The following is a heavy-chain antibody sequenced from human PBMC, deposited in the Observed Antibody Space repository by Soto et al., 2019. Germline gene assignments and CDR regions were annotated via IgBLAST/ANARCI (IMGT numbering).Heavy chain of an antibody. CDR3: ARRYYDILTGYYRFDY. CDR2: IYHSGST. Sequence: SETLSLTCTVSGGSISSYYWSWIRQPPGKGLEWIGYIYHSGSTNYNPSLKSRVTISVDTSKNQFSLKLSSVTAADTAVYYCARRYYDILTGYYRFDYWGQGTLVTVSS. J-gene: IGHJ4*02. D-gene: IGHD3-9*01. CDR1: GGSISSYY. V-gene: IGHV4-59*08.